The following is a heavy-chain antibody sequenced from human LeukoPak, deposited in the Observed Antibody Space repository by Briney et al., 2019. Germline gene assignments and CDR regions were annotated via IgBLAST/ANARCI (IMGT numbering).Heavy chain of an antibody. D-gene: IGHD6-13*01. CDR2: ISGINTNT. J-gene: IGHJ4*02. CDR3: ARARFSSRNRDGYLDS. Sequence: ASVRVSCKASGYTFSNYGIHWGRQAPGHGLEWMGWISGINTNTNYAQKVQGRVTMTADTSTATAYMELRSLRSDDPAVYYCARARFSSRNRDGYLDSWGEGTLVTVSS. CDR1: GYTFSNYG. V-gene: IGHV1-18*01.